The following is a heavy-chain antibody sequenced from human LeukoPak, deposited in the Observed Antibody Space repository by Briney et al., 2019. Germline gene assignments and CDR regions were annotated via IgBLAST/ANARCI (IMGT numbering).Heavy chain of an antibody. CDR2: IYYSGST. V-gene: IGHV4-31*01. J-gene: IGHJ3*02. CDR1: GGSISSGGYY. Sequence: KPSQTLSLTCTVSGGSISSGGYYWSWLRQHPGKGLEWIGDIYYSGSTYYNPSLKSPVTISVDTSKNQFSLKLSSVTAADTAVYYCARDTVTTDGSVAFDIWGQGTMVTVSS. D-gene: IGHD4-4*01. CDR3: ARDTVTTDGSVAFDI.